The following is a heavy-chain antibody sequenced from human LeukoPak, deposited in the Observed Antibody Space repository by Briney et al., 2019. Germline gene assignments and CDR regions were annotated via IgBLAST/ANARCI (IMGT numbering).Heavy chain of an antibody. CDR3: ARDGSTDYYYYMDV. CDR2: IHNSDSRT. V-gene: IGHV3-23*01. J-gene: IGHJ6*03. Sequence: GGSLRLSCAASGFTFSSYGLSWVRQAPGKGLEWVSSIHNSDSRTYYADSVKGRFTISRDNSKNTLYLQMGSLGAEDMAVYYCARDGSTDYYYYMDVWGKGTTVTISS. D-gene: IGHD4-17*01. CDR1: GFTFSSYG.